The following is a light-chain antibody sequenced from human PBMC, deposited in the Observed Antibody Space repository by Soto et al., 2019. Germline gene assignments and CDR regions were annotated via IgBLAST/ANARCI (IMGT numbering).Light chain of an antibody. J-gene: IGKJ5*01. CDR3: QRYGSSPPHT. CDR2: GAS. Sequence: EIVLTQSPGTLSLSPGERATLSCRASQSFSSSYLAWYQQKPGQAPRLLISGASNRATGIPDRFSGSGSGTDFTLTISRLESEDFAVYYCQRYGSSPPHTFGQGTRLEIK. V-gene: IGKV3-20*01. CDR1: QSFSSSY.